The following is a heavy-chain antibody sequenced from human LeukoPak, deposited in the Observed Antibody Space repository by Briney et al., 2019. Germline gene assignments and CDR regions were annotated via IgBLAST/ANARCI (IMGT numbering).Heavy chain of an antibody. J-gene: IGHJ4*02. CDR2: MNTYSGDR. CDR1: GYTFTTYH. D-gene: IGHD4-17*01. V-gene: IGHV1-8*03. Sequence: GASVKVSCKTSGYTFTTYHINWVRQATGQGLEWLGWMNTYSGDRGYAQKFQGRLSITSDTSISTAYMELSSLRSDDTAVYFCARPTSLTASGYDYWGQGTLVTVSS. CDR3: ARPTSLTASGYDY.